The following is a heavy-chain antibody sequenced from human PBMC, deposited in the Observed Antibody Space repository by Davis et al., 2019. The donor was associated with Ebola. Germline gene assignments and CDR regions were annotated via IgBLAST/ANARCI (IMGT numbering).Heavy chain of an antibody. Sequence: ASVKVSCKASGYTFTSYGISWVRQAPGQGLEWMGWVSADNGDTNYAQKLQGRVTMTTDTSTSTAYMELRSLRSDDTAVYYCATYYYGSGSYFSSYYYYGMDVWGKGTTVTVSS. CDR1: GYTFTSYG. D-gene: IGHD3-10*01. J-gene: IGHJ6*04. V-gene: IGHV1-18*01. CDR2: VSADNGDT. CDR3: ATYYYGSGSYFSSYYYYGMDV.